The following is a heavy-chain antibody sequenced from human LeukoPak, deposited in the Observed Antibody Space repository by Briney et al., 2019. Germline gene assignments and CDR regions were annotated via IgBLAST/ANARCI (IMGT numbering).Heavy chain of an antibody. V-gene: IGHV3-23*01. D-gene: IGHD4-17*01. CDR2: ISGSGGST. CDR3: AKFEGDDYGDYGHY. J-gene: IGHJ4*02. Sequence: PGGSLRLSCAASGFTSSSYAMSWVRQAPGKGLEWVSAISGSGGSTYYADSVKGRFTISRDNSKNTLYLQMNSLRAEDTAVYYCAKFEGDDYGDYGHYWGQGTLVTVSS. CDR1: GFTSSSYA.